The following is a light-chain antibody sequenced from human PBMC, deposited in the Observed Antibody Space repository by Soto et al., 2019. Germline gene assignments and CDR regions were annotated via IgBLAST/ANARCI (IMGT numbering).Light chain of an antibody. V-gene: IGKV3-11*01. CDR1: QSVSSY. CDR2: DAS. J-gene: IGKJ4*01. Sequence: EIVLPQSPATLSLSPGARATLSCRASQSVSSYLAWYQQKPGQAPRLLIYDASNRATGIPARFSGSGSGTDFTLTISSLEPEDLAVYYCQQRSNWLLTFGGGTKVESK. CDR3: QQRSNWLLT.